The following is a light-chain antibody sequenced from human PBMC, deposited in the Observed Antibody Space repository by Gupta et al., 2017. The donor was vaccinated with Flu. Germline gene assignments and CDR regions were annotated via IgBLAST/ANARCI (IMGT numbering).Light chain of an antibody. CDR2: DAS. CDR3: QQYYNVLPLT. V-gene: IGKV1-33*01. J-gene: IGKJ4*01. Sequence: QKGGKPPKLLIYDASNLESGVPSRFTGTGSGRDFTLTISSLQPEDFATYYCQQYYNVLPLTFGGGTKVDI.